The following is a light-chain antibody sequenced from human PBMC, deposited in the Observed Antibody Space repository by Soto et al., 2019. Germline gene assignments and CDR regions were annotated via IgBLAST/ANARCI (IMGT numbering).Light chain of an antibody. CDR3: QQRSNWTLT. J-gene: IGKJ4*01. CDR1: QTVRRH. V-gene: IGKV3-11*01. CDR2: DAS. Sequence: EIVMTQSPGTLTVPTGKRATLSSRAGQTVRRHLAWYQQKHGQAPRXXIYDASNRETGIPARGSGSGSGTEFTLTISSLEPADFEVDYCQQRSNWTLTFGEGTKVDIK.